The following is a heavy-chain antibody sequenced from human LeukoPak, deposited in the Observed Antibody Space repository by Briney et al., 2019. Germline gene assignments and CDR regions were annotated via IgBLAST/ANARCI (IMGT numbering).Heavy chain of an antibody. D-gene: IGHD6-13*01. CDR1: GFTFDDYA. J-gene: IGHJ5*02. CDR3: AKGIGSSWQRDWFDP. CDR2: ISWNSGSI. Sequence: GGSLRLSCAASGFTFDDYAMHWVRQAPGKGLEWVSGISWNSGSIGYADSVKGRFTISRDNAKNSLYLQMNSLRAEDMALYYCAKGIGSSWQRDWFDPWGQGTLVTVSS. V-gene: IGHV3-9*03.